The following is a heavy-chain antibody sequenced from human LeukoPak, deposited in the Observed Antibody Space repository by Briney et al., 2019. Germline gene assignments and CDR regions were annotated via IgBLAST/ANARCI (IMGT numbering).Heavy chain of an antibody. CDR1: GGAISSGDYS. Sequence: SETLSLTCTVSGGAISSGDYSWSWIRQPPGKGLEWIGYIYYSGSTYYNPSLKSRVTISVDTSKNQFSLKLSSVTAADTAVYYCARGFRSYDILTGYLPPAYFDLWGRGTLVTVSS. CDR2: IYYSGST. D-gene: IGHD3-9*01. J-gene: IGHJ2*01. CDR3: ARGFRSYDILTGYLPPAYFDL. V-gene: IGHV4-30-4*01.